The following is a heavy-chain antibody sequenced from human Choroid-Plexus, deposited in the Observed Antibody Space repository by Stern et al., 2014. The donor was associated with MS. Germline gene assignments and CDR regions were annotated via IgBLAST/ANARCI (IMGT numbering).Heavy chain of an antibody. J-gene: IGHJ4*02. CDR1: GLPFSSYA. CDR3: ATHSGQAVPAAMAFEY. D-gene: IGHD2-2*01. Sequence: VQLVESGGGVVQPGRSLRLSCTASGLPFSSYAMHWVRQTPGKGLEWVAVTSVDGGRSYYLNAVEGRFTISRDNSQNTVYLQMNGLRAEDTAVYYCATHSGQAVPAAMAFEYWGQGTLVTVAS. CDR2: TSVDGGRS. V-gene: IGHV3-30*03.